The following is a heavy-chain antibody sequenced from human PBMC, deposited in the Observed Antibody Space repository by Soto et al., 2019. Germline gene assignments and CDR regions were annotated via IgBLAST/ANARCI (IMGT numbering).Heavy chain of an antibody. CDR3: ATPWFGDGDY. D-gene: IGHD3-10*01. Sequence: QLQLQESGPGLVKPSETLSLTCTVSGGSISSSSYYWGWTRQPPGKGLEWIGSIYYSRSTHYNPPLKSRVTISVDTSKNQFSLKLSSVTAADTAVYYCATPWFGDGDYWGQGTLVTVSS. J-gene: IGHJ4*01. V-gene: IGHV4-39*01. CDR1: GGSISSSSYY. CDR2: IYYSRST.